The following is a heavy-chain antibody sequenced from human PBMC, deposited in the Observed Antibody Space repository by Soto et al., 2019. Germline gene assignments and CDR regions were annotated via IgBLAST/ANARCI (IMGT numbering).Heavy chain of an antibody. CDR2: IFHSGST. Sequence: SETLSLTCAFSSASISDYNWWNWARQPPGKGLEWIGEIFHSGSTNYNPSLKSRVTISVDKSKNQFSLRLTSVTAADTAVYYCARGGGYYFDYWGQGALVTVSS. CDR1: SASISDYNW. J-gene: IGHJ4*02. V-gene: IGHV4-4*02. D-gene: IGHD2-15*01. CDR3: ARGGGYYFDY.